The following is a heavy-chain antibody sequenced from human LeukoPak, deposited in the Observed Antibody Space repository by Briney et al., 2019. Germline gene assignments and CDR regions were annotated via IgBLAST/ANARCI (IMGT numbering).Heavy chain of an antibody. CDR1: GFTLDDYA. J-gene: IGHJ1*01. CDR2: ITSKSGFI. D-gene: IGHD3-16*01. CDR3: AKDLYTYSLQYFHH. Sequence: GGSLRLPCAASGFTLDDYAMHWVRQGPGKGLEWVAGITSKSGFISYADSVKGRFTISRDNAKNSLYLQMNSLRPDDTALYYCAKDLYTYSLQYFHHWGQGTLVTVSS. V-gene: IGHV3-9*01.